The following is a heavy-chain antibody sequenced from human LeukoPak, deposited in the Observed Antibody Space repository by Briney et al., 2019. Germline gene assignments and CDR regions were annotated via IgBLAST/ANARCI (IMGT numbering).Heavy chain of an antibody. CDR3: AKDLHPLGIVGADMDY. CDR2: IRYDGSNK. D-gene: IGHD1-26*01. CDR1: GFTFSSYG. J-gene: IGHJ4*02. Sequence: PGGSLRLSCAASGFTFSSYGMHWVRQAPGKGLEWVAFIRYDGSNKYYADSVKGRFTISRDNSKNTLYLQMNSLRAEDTAVYYCAKDLHPLGIVGADMDYWGQGTLVTVSS. V-gene: IGHV3-30*02.